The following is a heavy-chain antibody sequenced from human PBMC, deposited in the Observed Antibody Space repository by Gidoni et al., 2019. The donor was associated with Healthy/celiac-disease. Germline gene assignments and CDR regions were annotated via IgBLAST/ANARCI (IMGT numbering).Heavy chain of an antibody. CDR3: AKGPEATVTIFDY. Sequence: EVQLLESGGGLVQPGGSLRLSCAASGFTFSSYAMSWVRQAPGKGLEWVSAISGSGGSTYYADSVKGRFTISRDNSKNTLYLQMNSRRAEDTAVYYCAKGPEATVTIFDYWGQGTLVTVSS. D-gene: IGHD4-17*01. CDR2: ISGSGGST. J-gene: IGHJ4*02. V-gene: IGHV3-23*01. CDR1: GFTFSSYA.